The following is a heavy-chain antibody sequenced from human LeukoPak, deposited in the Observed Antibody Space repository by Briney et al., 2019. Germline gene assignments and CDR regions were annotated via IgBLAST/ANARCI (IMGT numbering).Heavy chain of an antibody. CDR3: AKDQGYYYGSGSQMDY. D-gene: IGHD3-10*01. V-gene: IGHV3-30*02. J-gene: IGHJ4*02. CDR2: IRYDGSNK. CDR1: GFTFSSYG. Sequence: HSGGSLRLSCAASGFTFSSYGMHWVRQAPGKGLEWVAFIRYDGSNKYYADSVKGRFTISRDNSKNTLYLQMNSLRVEDTAVYYCAKDQGYYYGSGSQMDYWGRGTLVTVSS.